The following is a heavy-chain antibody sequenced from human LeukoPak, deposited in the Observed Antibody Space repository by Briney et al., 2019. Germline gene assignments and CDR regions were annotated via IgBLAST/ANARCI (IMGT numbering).Heavy chain of an antibody. Sequence: ASVKVSCKASGYTFTSYGISWVGQAPGQGIEWMGWISAYNGNTNYAQKLQGRVTITTDTSTSTAYMELRSLRSDDTAVYYCARAFLWFGESSFDPWGQGTLVTVSS. J-gene: IGHJ5*02. D-gene: IGHD3-10*01. CDR2: ISAYNGNT. CDR1: GYTFTSYG. CDR3: ARAFLWFGESSFDP. V-gene: IGHV1-18*01.